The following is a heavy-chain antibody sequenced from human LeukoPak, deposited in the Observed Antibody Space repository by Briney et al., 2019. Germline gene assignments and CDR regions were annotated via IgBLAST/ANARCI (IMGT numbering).Heavy chain of an antibody. V-gene: IGHV3-30*18. CDR3: AKGQNYYDGSGYYSTDY. D-gene: IGHD3-22*01. CDR2: ISSDGVNK. Sequence: SGGSLRLSCAASGFTFSSFGMHWVRQAPGKGLEWVAVISSDGVNKYSADSVKGRFTISRDNSKNTLYLQMNSLRAADTAVYYCAKGQNYYDGSGYYSTDYWGQGTPVTVPS. J-gene: IGHJ4*02. CDR1: GFTFSSFG.